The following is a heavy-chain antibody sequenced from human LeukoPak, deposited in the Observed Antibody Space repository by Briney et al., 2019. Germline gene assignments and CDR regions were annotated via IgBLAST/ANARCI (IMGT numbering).Heavy chain of an antibody. CDR3: ARIAGGVAAADWLDY. D-gene: IGHD6-13*01. CDR1: GYTFTSYY. CDR2: INPSGGST. V-gene: IGHV1-46*01. J-gene: IGHJ4*02. Sequence: ASVKVSCKASGYTFTSYYMHWVRQAPGQGLEWMGIINPSGGSTSYAQKFQGRVTMTRDTSTSTVYMELSSLRSEDTAVYYCARIAGGVAAADWLDYWGQGTLVTVSS.